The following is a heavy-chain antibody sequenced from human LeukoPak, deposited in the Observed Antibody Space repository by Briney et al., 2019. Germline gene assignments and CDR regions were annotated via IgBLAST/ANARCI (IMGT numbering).Heavy chain of an antibody. Sequence: GSLRLSCAASGFPFNGHYMTWIRQAPGKGLEWVSYIDPSGSATSYADSVKGRFSMSRDNTMNSLYLQMNSLRADDTAVYYCARGHYGLDYWGQGTLVTVSS. CDR2: IDPSGSAT. V-gene: IGHV3-11*01. CDR3: ARGHYGLDY. J-gene: IGHJ4*02. CDR1: GFPFNGHY. D-gene: IGHD4-17*01.